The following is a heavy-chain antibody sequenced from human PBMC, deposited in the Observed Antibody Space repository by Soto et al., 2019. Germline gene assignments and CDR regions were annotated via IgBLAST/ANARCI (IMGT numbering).Heavy chain of an antibody. CDR3: ARAYGDYDYYYGMDV. J-gene: IGHJ6*02. CDR1: GGTFSSYT. D-gene: IGHD4-17*01. CDR2: IIPILGIA. V-gene: IGHV1-69*02. Sequence: QVQLVQSGAEVKKPGSSVKVSCKASGGTFSSYTISWVRQAPGQGLEWMGRIIPILGIANYAQKFQGRVTIXXDXSXXTAYMELSSLRSEDTAVYYCARAYGDYDYYYGMDVWGQGTTVTVSS.